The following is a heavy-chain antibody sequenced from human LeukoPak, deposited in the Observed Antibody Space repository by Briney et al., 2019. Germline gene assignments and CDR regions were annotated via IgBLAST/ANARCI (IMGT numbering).Heavy chain of an antibody. J-gene: IGHJ5*02. D-gene: IGHD4-17*01. V-gene: IGHV4-59*01. CDR1: GGSMSSCY. CDR3: AREGLGYGDYGFDP. Sequence: KPSDTRSLRCTVYGGSMSSCYWRCLRQPPGKGLTWIGYIYYSGSTNYNPSLKSRVTISVDTSKDQFTLKLSSVTAADTAVYYCAREGLGYGDYGFDPWGQGTLVTVSS. CDR2: IYYSGST.